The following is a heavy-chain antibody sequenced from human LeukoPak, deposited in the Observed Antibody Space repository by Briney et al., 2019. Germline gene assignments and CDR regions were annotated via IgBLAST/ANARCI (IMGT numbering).Heavy chain of an antibody. J-gene: IGHJ4*02. CDR2: IYYSGST. CDR3: ARRSDYVLTFDY. V-gene: IGHV4-39*01. D-gene: IGHD3-16*01. CDR1: GGSISSSSYY. Sequence: SETLSLTCTVSGGSISSSSYYWGWIRQPPGKGLEWIGSIYYSGSTYYNPSLKSRVTISVDTSKNQFSLKLSSVTAADMAVYYCARRSDYVLTFDYWGQGTLVTVSS.